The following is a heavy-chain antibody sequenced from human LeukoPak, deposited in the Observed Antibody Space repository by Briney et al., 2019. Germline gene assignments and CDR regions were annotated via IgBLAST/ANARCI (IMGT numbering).Heavy chain of an antibody. CDR2: ISSSSSYI. CDR1: GFTFSSYS. Sequence: GGSLRLSCAASGFTFSSYSMNWVRQAPGKGLEWVSSISSSSSYIYYADLVKGRFTISRDNAKNSLYLQMNSLRAEDTAVYYCARAASGSYSCYWGQGTLVTVSS. CDR3: ARAASGSYSCY. J-gene: IGHJ4*02. D-gene: IGHD1-26*01. V-gene: IGHV3-21*01.